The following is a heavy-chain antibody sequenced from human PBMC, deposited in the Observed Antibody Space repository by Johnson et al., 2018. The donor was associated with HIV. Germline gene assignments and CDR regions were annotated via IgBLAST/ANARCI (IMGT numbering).Heavy chain of an antibody. D-gene: IGHD2-2*01. V-gene: IGHV3-30*04. CDR3: ARGGVVHDAFDM. CDR1: GFTFSSYT. Sequence: QVPLVESGGGVVQPGRSLRLSCAASGFTFSSYTMHWVRQAPGKGLEWVAVISYDGKNKDYADPVTGRFTLSRDNSKNTLYLQLSSLRTEDTAVFYCARGGVVHDAFDMWGQGTMVTVSS. J-gene: IGHJ3*02. CDR2: ISYDGKNK.